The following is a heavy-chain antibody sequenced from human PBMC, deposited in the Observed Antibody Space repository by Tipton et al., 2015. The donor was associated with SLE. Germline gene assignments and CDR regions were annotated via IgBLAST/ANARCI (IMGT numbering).Heavy chain of an antibody. CDR1: GVTFDDYA. CDR2: ISWNSGSI. Sequence: SLRISCAASGVTFDDYAMHWVRQAPGKGLEWVSGISWNSGSIGYADSVKGRFTISRDNAKNSLYLQMNSLRAEDTAVYYCANQPDIAAAGTGWGQGALVTVSS. D-gene: IGHD6-13*01. CDR3: ANQPDIAAAGTG. J-gene: IGHJ4*02. V-gene: IGHV3-9*01.